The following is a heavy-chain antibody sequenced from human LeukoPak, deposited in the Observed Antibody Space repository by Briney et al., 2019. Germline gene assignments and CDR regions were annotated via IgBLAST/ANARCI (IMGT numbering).Heavy chain of an antibody. CDR3: AREGDCSGGSCYSYGWSDS. J-gene: IGHJ5*01. CDR2: VHNSGT. V-gene: IGHV4-61*08. CDR1: GASVNNGAFY. Sequence: PSETLSLTCSVSGASVNNGAFYWSWIRQPPGKGLEWIAYVHNSGTNYNPSLNSRVTILVDTSKNQFSLKLRSVTAADTAVYYCAREGDCSGGSCYSYGWSDSWGQGTLVTVSS. D-gene: IGHD2-15*01.